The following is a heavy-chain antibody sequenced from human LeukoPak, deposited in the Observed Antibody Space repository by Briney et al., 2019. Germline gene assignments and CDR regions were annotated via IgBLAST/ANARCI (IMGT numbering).Heavy chain of an antibody. CDR3: ARGRLDGWFDP. D-gene: IGHD5-24*01. CDR1: GGSISSYY. Sequence: SETLSLTCTASGGSISSYYWNWIRQPPGKGLEWIGYIYYSGSTNYNPSLRSRVTISVDTSKNQFSLKVSPVTAADTAVYYCARGRLDGWFDPWGQGTLVTVSS. J-gene: IGHJ5*02. V-gene: IGHV4-59*01. CDR2: IYYSGST.